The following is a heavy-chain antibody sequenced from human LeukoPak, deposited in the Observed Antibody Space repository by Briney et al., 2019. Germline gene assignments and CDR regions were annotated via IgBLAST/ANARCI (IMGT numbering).Heavy chain of an antibody. CDR3: ASPGGDRRYYYDYMDV. V-gene: IGHV4-34*01. CDR1: GGSFSGYY. Sequence: SETLSLTCAVYGGSFSGYYWSWIRQHPGKGLEWIGEINHSGSANYNPSLKSRVTLSVDTSKNQFSLKLSSVTAADTAVYYCASPGGDRRYYYDYMDVWGKGTTVTVSS. CDR2: INHSGSA. D-gene: IGHD4-17*01. J-gene: IGHJ6*03.